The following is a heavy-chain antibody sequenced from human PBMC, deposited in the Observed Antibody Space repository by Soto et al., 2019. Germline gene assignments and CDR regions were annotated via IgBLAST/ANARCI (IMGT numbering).Heavy chain of an antibody. V-gene: IGHV3-30-3*01. Sequence: PGGSLRLSCAASGFTFSSYAMHWVRQAPGKGLEWVAVISYDGSNKYYADSVKGRFTTSRDNSKNTLYLQMNSLRAEDTAVYYCARDTSARGLDYWGQGTLVTVSS. CDR3: ARDTSARGLDY. J-gene: IGHJ4*02. CDR1: GFTFSSYA. CDR2: ISYDGSNK. D-gene: IGHD3-10*01.